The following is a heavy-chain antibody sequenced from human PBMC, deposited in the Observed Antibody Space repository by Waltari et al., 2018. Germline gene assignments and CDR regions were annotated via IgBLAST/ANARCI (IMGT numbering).Heavy chain of an antibody. V-gene: IGHV3-53*01. J-gene: IGHJ4*02. CDR3: ARLKQLVYYFDS. CDR1: GFSVTSNS. CDR2: LYSGGGT. Sequence: EVQLVESGGGLIQPGGSLRLSCAVSGFSVTSNSLTWLRQAPGKGLEWVAVLYSGGGTYYTDSVKGRFTISRDNSNNTLDLQMTGLRADDTAVYFCARLKQLVYYFDSWGQGTQVTVSS. D-gene: IGHD1-1*01.